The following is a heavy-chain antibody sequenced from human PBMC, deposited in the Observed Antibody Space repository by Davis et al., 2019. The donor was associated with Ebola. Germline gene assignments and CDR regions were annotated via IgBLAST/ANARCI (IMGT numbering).Heavy chain of an antibody. Sequence: LSLTCAASGFTFRSYWMSWVRQAPGKVLEWVAKIKEDGSEKLEVDSVKGRFTISRDNSKNTLYLQMSSLRNEDTAMYYCVKRGGGSSSGWLNYFESWGQGTLVTVSS. CDR1: GFTFRSYW. CDR2: IKEDGSEK. V-gene: IGHV3-7*01. D-gene: IGHD6-13*01. J-gene: IGHJ4*02. CDR3: VKRGGGSSSGWLNYFES.